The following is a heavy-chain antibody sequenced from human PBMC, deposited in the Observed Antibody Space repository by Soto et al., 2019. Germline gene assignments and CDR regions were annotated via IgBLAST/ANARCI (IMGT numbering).Heavy chain of an antibody. CDR3: ASAANCSSSTGCYSQWFAP. CDR2: INTDNGST. D-gene: IGHD2-2*02. V-gene: IGHV1-3*04. Sequence: QVLLVQSGAEVKKPGASVKVSCKASGYAFTKYIMHWVRQAPGQRPEWMGWINTDNGSTRYSQKFQGRVTIVRDISATTAYMELGSLRSDDTAVYYCASAANCSSSTGCYSQWFAPWGQGTLVTVSS. CDR1: GYAFTKYI. J-gene: IGHJ5*02.